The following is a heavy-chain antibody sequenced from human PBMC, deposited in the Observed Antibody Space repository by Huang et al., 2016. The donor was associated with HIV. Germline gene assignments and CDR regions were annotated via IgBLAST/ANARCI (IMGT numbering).Heavy chain of an antibody. CDR3: AKDWGYDFGALDF. CDR1: GFTFDDYA. J-gene: IGHJ3*01. Sequence: EVQLVESGGGLVRPGRSLRLSCAASGFTFDDYAMHWVRQTPGKGLEWGSGMNWKSGNIAYADSVRGRFTISRDNAKNSLYLQMNSLRPEDTALYYCAKDWGYDFGALDFWGRGTMVTVSS. CDR2: MNWKSGNI. D-gene: IGHD3-16*01. V-gene: IGHV3-9*01.